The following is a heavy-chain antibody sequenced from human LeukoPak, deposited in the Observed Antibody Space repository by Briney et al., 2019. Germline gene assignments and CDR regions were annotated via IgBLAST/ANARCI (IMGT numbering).Heavy chain of an antibody. J-gene: IGHJ3*01. CDR1: GGSISSYY. CDR3: ARENSGSYREFDY. V-gene: IGHV4-4*07. CDR2: IYTSGST. Sequence: SETLSLTCTVSGGSISSYYWSWIRQPAGKGLEWIGRIYTSGSTNYNASLKSRVSMSVDTSKNQFSLKLSSVTAADTAVFYCARENSGSYREFDYWGQGAMVTVSS. D-gene: IGHD1-26*01.